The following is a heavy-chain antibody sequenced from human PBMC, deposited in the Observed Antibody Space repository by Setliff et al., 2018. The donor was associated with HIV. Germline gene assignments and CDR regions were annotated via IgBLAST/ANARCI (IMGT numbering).Heavy chain of an antibody. V-gene: IGHV4-59*11. CDR1: GGSISSHY. CDR2: IYYSGSP. CDR3: ARTDHTSSSDF. D-gene: IGHD6-6*01. Sequence: SETLSLTCTASGGSISSHYWTWIRQPPGKELEWIGSIYYSGSPNYNPSLKSRVTMSVDTSKNQFSLKLTSVTAADTAVYFCARTDHTSSSDFWGQGTLVTVSS. J-gene: IGHJ4*02.